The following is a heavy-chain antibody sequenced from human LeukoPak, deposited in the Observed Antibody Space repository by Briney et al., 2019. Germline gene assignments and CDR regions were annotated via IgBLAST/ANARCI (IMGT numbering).Heavy chain of an antibody. V-gene: IGHV3-23*01. D-gene: IGHD4-17*01. CDR2: ISGSGGST. CDR1: GFTFSSYA. J-gene: IGHJ5*02. Sequence: GGSLRLSCAASGFTFSSYAMSWVRQAPGKGLEWVSAISGSGGSTYYADPVKGRFTISRDNSKNTLYLQMNSLRAEDTAVYYCAKVGLGDYGDYGWFDPWGQGTLVTVSS. CDR3: AKVGLGDYGDYGWFDP.